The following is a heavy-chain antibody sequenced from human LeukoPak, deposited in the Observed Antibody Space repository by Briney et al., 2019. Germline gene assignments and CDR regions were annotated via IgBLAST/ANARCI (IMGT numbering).Heavy chain of an antibody. J-gene: IGHJ4*02. CDR3: VRAPEYYYGSGSYYNDY. D-gene: IGHD3-10*01. CDR2: IIPIFGTA. CDR1: GGTFSSYA. V-gene: IGHV1-69*01. Sequence: GASVKVSCKASGGTFSSYAISWVRQAPGQGLEWMGGIIPIFGTANYAQKFQGRVTITADESTSTAYMELSSLRSEDTAVYYCVRAPEYYYGSGSYYNDYWGQGTLVTVSS.